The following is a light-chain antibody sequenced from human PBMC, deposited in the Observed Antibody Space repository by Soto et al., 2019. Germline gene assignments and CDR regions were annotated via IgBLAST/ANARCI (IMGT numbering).Light chain of an antibody. V-gene: IGLV2-8*01. Sequence: QSALTQPPSASGSPGQSVTISCTGTGSDVGGYNYVSWYQQHPGKAPKLMIYEVSKRPSGVPERFSGSKSGNTASLTVSGLQAEDEADYYCSSYAGSNNLVFGGGTKLTVL. J-gene: IGLJ3*02. CDR2: EVS. CDR1: GSDVGGYNY. CDR3: SSYAGSNNLV.